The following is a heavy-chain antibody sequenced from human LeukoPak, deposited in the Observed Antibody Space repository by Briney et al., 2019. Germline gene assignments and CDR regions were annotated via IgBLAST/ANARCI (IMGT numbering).Heavy chain of an antibody. Sequence: GGTLRLSCAASEFTFSTYWMSWVRQAPGKGLEWVADIKQDGSEKYYVDSVKGRFTISRQNAKNSLFLQMNSLRAEDTAVYYCARHRSGGSQDDAFDIWGQGTMVTVSS. CDR2: IKQDGSEK. CDR3: ARHRSGGSQDDAFDI. V-gene: IGHV3-7*01. CDR1: EFTFSTYW. D-gene: IGHD2-15*01. J-gene: IGHJ3*02.